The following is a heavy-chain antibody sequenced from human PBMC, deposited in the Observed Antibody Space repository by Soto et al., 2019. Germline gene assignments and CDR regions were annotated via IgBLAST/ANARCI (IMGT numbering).Heavy chain of an antibody. J-gene: IGHJ4*02. CDR2: IYYSGST. CDR1: GGSISSSSYY. V-gene: IGHV4-39*01. D-gene: IGHD3-10*01. Sequence: PSETLSLTCTVSGGSISSSSYYWGWIRQPPGKGLEWIGSIYYSGSTYYNPSLKSRVTISVDTSKNQFSLKLSSVTAADTAVYYCARHKRELYYFDYWGQGTLVTVSS. CDR3: ARHKRELYYFDY.